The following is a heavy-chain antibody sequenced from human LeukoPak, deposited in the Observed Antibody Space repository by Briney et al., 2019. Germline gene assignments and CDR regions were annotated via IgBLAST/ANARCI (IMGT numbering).Heavy chain of an antibody. V-gene: IGHV3-74*01. CDR3: ARKGYATYALDI. D-gene: IGHD2-8*01. Sequence: GGSLRLSCAASGFTFSTYWMHWVRQVPGKGLVWVSRIKSDGSDIIYADSVKGRFTISRDKAKNTLYLQMNSLRAEDTAVYYCARKGYATYALDIWGQGTLVTVSS. CDR2: IKSDGSDI. J-gene: IGHJ3*02. CDR1: GFTFSTYW.